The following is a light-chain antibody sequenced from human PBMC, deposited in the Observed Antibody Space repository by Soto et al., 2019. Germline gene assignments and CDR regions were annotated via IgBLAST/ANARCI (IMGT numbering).Light chain of an antibody. CDR1: QGINTS. CDR2: QTS. Sequence: IVLTQSPATLSSFPGDRVTLSCRASQGINTSLSWYQHRPGQAPRLLIYQTSIRAAGIPARFSASATRTDSTPTISHVHPEDFAVYYCHQRQSWPRTFGQGTKVDIK. V-gene: IGKV3D-11*01. CDR3: HQRQSWPRT. J-gene: IGKJ1*01.